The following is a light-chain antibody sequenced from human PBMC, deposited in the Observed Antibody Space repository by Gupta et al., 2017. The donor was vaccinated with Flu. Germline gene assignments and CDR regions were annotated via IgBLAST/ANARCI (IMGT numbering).Light chain of an antibody. V-gene: IGKV1-5*03. CDR2: KAP. CDR3: QQYNSYPYT. J-gene: IGKJ2*01. CDR1: QSVSDW. Sequence: PSTLSASVGDRVTITCRASQSVSDWLAWYQQKPGKAPKLLIYKAPSLESGVPSRFSGSGSGTEFTLTISSLQPDDFATYYCQQYNSYPYTFGQGTKLEIK.